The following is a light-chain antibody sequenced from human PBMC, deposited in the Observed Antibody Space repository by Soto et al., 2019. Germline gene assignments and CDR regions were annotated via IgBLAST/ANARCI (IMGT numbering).Light chain of an antibody. CDR2: GAS. CDR1: QSVGAN. J-gene: IGKJ1*01. Sequence: EIVMTQSPATLSVSPGERATLSCRASQSVGANLAWYQQKPGQAPRLLIYGASTRAAGISPRFSGGGSGTEFTLTISSLQSEDFGVYYCQQYTYWPRTFSQGTKVGIK. V-gene: IGKV3-15*01. CDR3: QQYTYWPRT.